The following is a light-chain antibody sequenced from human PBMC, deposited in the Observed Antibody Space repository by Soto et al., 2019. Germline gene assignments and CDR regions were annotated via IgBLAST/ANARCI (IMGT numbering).Light chain of an antibody. V-gene: IGKV1-39*01. CDR3: QQSYSTPHST. J-gene: IGKJ3*01. CDR2: AAS. Sequence: DIQMTQSPSSLSASVGDRVTITCRASQSISSYLNWYQQKPGKAPKLLIYAASSLQSGVPSRFSGSGSGTDFTLTISSLQPEDFATYYCQQSYSTPHSTFGPGTKVHIK. CDR1: QSISSY.